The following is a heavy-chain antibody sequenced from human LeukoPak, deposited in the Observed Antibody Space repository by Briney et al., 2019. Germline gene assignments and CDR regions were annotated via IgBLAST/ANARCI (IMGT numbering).Heavy chain of an antibody. CDR2: INRSGST. Sequence: SETLSLTCAVYGGSFSGYYWSWIRQPPGKGLEWIGEINRSGSTNYNPSLKSRVTISVDTSKNQFSLKLSSVTAADTAVYYCARLTVTGGLYYYYMDVWGKGTTVTVSS. CDR1: GGSFSGYY. V-gene: IGHV4-34*01. CDR3: ARLTVTGGLYYYYMDV. D-gene: IGHD4-17*01. J-gene: IGHJ6*03.